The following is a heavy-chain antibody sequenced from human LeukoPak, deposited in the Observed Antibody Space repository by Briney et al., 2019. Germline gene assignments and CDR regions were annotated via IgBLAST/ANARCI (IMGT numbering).Heavy chain of an antibody. D-gene: IGHD2-2*01. Sequence: SGTLSLTCAVSGGSISSSNWWSWVRQPPGKGLEWIGEIYHSGSTNYNPSLKSRVTISVDKSKNQFSLKLSSVTAADTAVYHCARVTVVPAATSDYYYYGMDVWGQGTTVTVSS. CDR1: GGSISSSNW. CDR3: ARVTVVPAATSDYYYYGMDV. J-gene: IGHJ6*02. CDR2: IYHSGST. V-gene: IGHV4-4*02.